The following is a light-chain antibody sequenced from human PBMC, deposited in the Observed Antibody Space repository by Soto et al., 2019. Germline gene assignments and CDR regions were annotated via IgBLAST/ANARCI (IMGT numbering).Light chain of an antibody. J-gene: IGKJ4*01. CDR3: QQHSDWPLT. Sequence: EFVLTQSPGTLSLSPGERATLSCRASQTVRNNYLACYQQKPGQAPRLLIYDASSRATGIPDRFSGGGSGTDFTLTISRLEPEDFAVYYCQQHSDWPLTFGGGTKVDIK. CDR1: QTVRNNY. CDR2: DAS. V-gene: IGKV3D-20*02.